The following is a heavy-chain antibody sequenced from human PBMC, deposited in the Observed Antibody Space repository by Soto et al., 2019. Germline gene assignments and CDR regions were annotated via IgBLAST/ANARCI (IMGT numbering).Heavy chain of an antibody. V-gene: IGHV1-18*01. CDR3: ARACSGGSCYGDYYGMDV. Sequence: GASVKVSCKASGYTFTSYGISWVRQAPGQGLEWMGWISAYNGNTNYAQKLQGRVTMTTDTSTSTAYMELRRLRSDDTAVYYCARACSGGSCYGDYYGMDVWSQGTTVTVSS. J-gene: IGHJ6*02. CDR1: GYTFTSYG. D-gene: IGHD2-15*01. CDR2: ISAYNGNT.